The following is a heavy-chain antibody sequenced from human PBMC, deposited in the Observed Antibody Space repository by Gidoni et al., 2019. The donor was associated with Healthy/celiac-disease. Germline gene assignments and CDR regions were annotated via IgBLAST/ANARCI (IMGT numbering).Heavy chain of an antibody. J-gene: IGHJ6*02. CDR3: AREGRGYRDYYYGMDV. D-gene: IGHD3-16*02. V-gene: IGHV4-31*03. CDR1: GGSISSGGYY. Sequence: QVQLQESGPGLVKPSQTLSLTCTVSGGSISSGGYYWSWIRQHPGKGLEWIGYIYYSGSTYYNPSLKSRVTISVDTSKNQFSLKLSSVTAADTAVYYCAREGRGYRDYYYGMDVWGQGTTVTVSS. CDR2: IYYSGST.